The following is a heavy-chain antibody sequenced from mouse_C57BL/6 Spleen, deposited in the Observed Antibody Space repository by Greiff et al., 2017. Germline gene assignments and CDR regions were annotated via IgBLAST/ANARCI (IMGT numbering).Heavy chain of an antibody. V-gene: IGHV5-12*01. J-gene: IGHJ3*01. D-gene: IGHD2-12*01. Sequence: EVKVVESGGGFVQPGGSLKLSCAASGFTFSDYYMYWVRQTPVKRLEWVAYISNGGGSTYYPDPVKGRFTISRDNANNTLYLQMIRLKSEDTAVYYCARRGHYSYEWFAYWGQGTLVTVSP. CDR2: ISNGGGST. CDR3: ARRGHYSYEWFAY. CDR1: GFTFSDYY.